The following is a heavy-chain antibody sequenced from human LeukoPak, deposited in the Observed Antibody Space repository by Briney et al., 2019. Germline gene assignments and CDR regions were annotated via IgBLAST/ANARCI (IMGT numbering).Heavy chain of an antibody. CDR1: GFTFSSYW. J-gene: IGHJ4*02. V-gene: IGHV3-74*01. Sequence: PGGSLRLSCAASGFTFSSYWMHWVRQVPGKGLVWVSRINSDGSNTRYADSVKGRFTISRDNAKNTLYLQMNSLRAEDTAVYYCARDGPDNADIDYWGQGTLVTVSS. CDR2: INSDGSNT. CDR3: ARDGPDNADIDY. D-gene: IGHD1-1*01.